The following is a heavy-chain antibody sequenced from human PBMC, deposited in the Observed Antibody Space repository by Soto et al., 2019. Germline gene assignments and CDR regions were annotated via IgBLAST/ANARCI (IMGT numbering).Heavy chain of an antibody. CDR1: GFTFSSYG. Sequence: GGSLRLSCAASGFTFSSYGMHWVRQAPGKGLEWVAVIWYDGSNKYYADSVKGRFTISRDNSKNTLYLQMNSLRAEDTAVYYCARADYCSGGSCYSYYYGMDVWGQGTTVTVSS. V-gene: IGHV3-33*01. D-gene: IGHD2-15*01. CDR3: ARADYCSGGSCYSYYYGMDV. CDR2: IWYDGSNK. J-gene: IGHJ6*02.